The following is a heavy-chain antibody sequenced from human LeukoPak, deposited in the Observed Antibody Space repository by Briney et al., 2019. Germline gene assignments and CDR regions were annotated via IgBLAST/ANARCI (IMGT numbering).Heavy chain of an antibody. V-gene: IGHV1-24*01. CDR1: VYTLTELS. Sequence: ASVKVSCKVSVYTLTELSMHWVRQAPGKGLEWMGGFDPEDGETIYAQKFQGRVTMTEDTSTDTAYMELSSLRSEDTAVYYCATAPIDSSGYPNYYYYMDVWGKGTTVTVSS. J-gene: IGHJ6*03. CDR2: FDPEDGET. D-gene: IGHD3-22*01. CDR3: ATAPIDSSGYPNYYYYMDV.